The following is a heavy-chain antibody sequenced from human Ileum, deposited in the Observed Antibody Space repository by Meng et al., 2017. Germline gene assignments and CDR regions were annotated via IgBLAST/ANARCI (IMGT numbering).Heavy chain of an antibody. J-gene: IGHJ4*02. Sequence: QVRLQESGPGLVRPSDTLSLICTVSGGSVSTSDYQWGWIRQPPGKGLEWIGYAGTNYNPSLKSRVTISVDTSKRQFSLKLTSVTAADTAVYSCARDHWGSLDYWSQGILVTVSS. V-gene: IGHV4-61*08. CDR1: GGSVSTSDYQ. CDR2: AGT. D-gene: IGHD7-27*01. CDR3: ARDHWGSLDY.